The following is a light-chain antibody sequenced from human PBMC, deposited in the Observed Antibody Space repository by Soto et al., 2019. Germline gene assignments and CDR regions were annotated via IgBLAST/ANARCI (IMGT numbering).Light chain of an antibody. CDR2: GSS. Sequence: EILLTQSPGTLSLSPGERATLSCRAIQIVSTTYLAWYQQKPGQAPRLLIYGSSSRAPGIPDRFSGSGSGTDFTLTISRLEPEDFAVYYCQQYGSSPMYTFGQGTRLEIK. V-gene: IGKV3-20*01. CDR3: QQYGSSPMYT. CDR1: QIVSTTY. J-gene: IGKJ5*01.